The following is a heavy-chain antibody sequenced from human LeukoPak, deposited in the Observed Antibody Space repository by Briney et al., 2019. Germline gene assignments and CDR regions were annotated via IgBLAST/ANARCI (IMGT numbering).Heavy chain of an antibody. D-gene: IGHD3-10*01. CDR1: GYAFTNYD. Sequence: ASVKVSCKASGYAFTNYDINWVRQATGQGLEWMGWMNPNTGNTGYAQEFRGRVTMTKSASITTAYMELNNLRPEDTAVYYCARVRGEIDSWGQGTLVTVSS. CDR3: ARVRGEIDS. CDR2: MNPNTGNT. V-gene: IGHV1-8*01. J-gene: IGHJ4*02.